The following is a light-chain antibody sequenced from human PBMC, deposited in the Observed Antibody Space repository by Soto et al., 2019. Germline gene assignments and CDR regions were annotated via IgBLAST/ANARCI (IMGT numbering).Light chain of an antibody. V-gene: IGKV3-15*01. J-gene: IGKJ1*01. CDR1: QSVRNN. CDR2: GAS. Sequence: EIVMTQSPATLSVSPGEGATLSCRASQSVRNNLAWYQKRPGQAPRILIYGASTRATGIPARFSGSGSGAEFTLTISSLQSADFAVYYCQQYNDWPSGTFGQGTKVEMK. CDR3: QQYNDWPSGT.